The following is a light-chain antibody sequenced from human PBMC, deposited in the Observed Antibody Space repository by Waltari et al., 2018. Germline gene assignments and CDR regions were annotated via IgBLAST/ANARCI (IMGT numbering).Light chain of an antibody. CDR3: MQALQTPRT. Sequence: DIVMTHSPLSLPVTPGEPASIPCRSSQSLLHSIGYNYLDWYLQKPGQSPQLLIYLGSNRASGVPDRFSGSGSGTDFTLKISRVEAEDVGVYYCMQALQTPRTFGQGTRLEIK. J-gene: IGKJ5*01. CDR2: LGS. CDR1: QSLLHSIGYNY. V-gene: IGKV2-28*01.